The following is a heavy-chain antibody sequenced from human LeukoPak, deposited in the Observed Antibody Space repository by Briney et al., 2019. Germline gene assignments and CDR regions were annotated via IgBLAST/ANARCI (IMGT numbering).Heavy chain of an antibody. D-gene: IGHD3-10*01. V-gene: IGHV3-30*18. CDR2: ISYDGSNK. Sequence: PGGSLRLSCAASGFTFSSYGMHWVRQAPGKGLEWVAVISYDGSNKYYADSVKGRFTISRDNSKNTLFLQMNSLRAEDTAVYYCAKDFGYGSGSSSFDPWGQGTLVTVSS. CDR3: AKDFGYGSGSSSFDP. J-gene: IGHJ5*02. CDR1: GFTFSSYG.